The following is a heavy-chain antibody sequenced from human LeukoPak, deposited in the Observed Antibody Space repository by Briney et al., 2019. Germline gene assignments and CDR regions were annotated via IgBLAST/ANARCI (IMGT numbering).Heavy chain of an antibody. CDR3: ARGSRAVRYFDF. J-gene: IGHJ4*02. Sequence: SETLSLTCAVSGDSISSGAYSWSWIRQPPGKGLEWIGYIYQSGSTYHNPSLKSRVTILGDRSKNQFSLKLTSVTAADTAVYYCARGSRAVRYFDFWGQGTLVTVSS. D-gene: IGHD3-10*01. CDR1: GDSISSGAYS. V-gene: IGHV4-30-2*01. CDR2: IYQSGST.